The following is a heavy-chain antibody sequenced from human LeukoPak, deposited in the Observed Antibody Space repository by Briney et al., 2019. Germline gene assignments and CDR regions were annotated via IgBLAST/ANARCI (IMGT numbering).Heavy chain of an antibody. CDR3: GRDADTLYCSSPSCYAGGGYSPVPAYFDF. J-gene: IGHJ4*02. V-gene: IGHV1-2*02. D-gene: IGHD2-2*01. Sequence: ASVKVSCKASGYTFTGYYMHWVRQAPGQGLEWMGWINPNSGGTNYAQKFQGRVTMTRDTSIGTAYMELSRLRSDDTAVYYCGRDADTLYCSSPSCYAGGGYSPVPAYFDFGGRGTWSPVS. CDR2: INPNSGGT. CDR1: GYTFTGYY.